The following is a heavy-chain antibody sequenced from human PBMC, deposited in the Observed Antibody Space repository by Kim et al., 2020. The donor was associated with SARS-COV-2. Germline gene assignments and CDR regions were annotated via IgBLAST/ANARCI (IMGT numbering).Heavy chain of an antibody. Sequence: GGSLRLSCATSGFTFSNYAMHWVRQAPDKGLEWVALIWYDGSNQYYADSVKGRFTISRDNSKNTLYLQMNSLRADDTAVYYCATAAEPYGSARQDYWG. D-gene: IGHD3-10*01. CDR3: ATAAEPYGSARQDY. CDR1: GFTFSNYA. J-gene: IGHJ4*01. CDR2: IWYDGSNQ. V-gene: IGHV3-33*01.